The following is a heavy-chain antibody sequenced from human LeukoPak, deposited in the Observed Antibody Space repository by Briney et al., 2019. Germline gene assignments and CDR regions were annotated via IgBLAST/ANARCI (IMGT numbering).Heavy chain of an antibody. J-gene: IGHJ4*02. CDR2: IKSKTDGGTT. D-gene: IGHD4-23*01. CDR1: TFTKAW. CDR3: TTDVSFPMTTVVTLDY. V-gene: IGHV3-15*01. Sequence: SGGSLRLSCVLSTFTKAWMNWVRQAPGKGLEWVGRIKSKTDGGTTDYAAPVKGRFTISRDDSKNTLYLQMNSLKTEDTAVYYCTTDVSFPMTTVVTLDYWGQGTLVTVSS.